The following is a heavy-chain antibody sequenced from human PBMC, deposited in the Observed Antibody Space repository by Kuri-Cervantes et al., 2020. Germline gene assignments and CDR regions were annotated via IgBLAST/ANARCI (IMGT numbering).Heavy chain of an antibody. J-gene: IGHJ4*02. CDR3: ARDTIFGIDY. V-gene: IGHV3-21*01. CDR2: ISSSSSYI. CDR1: GFTFSSYS. Sequence: GESLKISCAASGFTFSSYSMNWVRQAPGKGLEWVPSISSSSSYIYYADSVKGRFTISRDNSKNTLYLQMNSLRAEDTAVYYCARDTIFGIDYWGQGTLVTVSS. D-gene: IGHD3-3*01.